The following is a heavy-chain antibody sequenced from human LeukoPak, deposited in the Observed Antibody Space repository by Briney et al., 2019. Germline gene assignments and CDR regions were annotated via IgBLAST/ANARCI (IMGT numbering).Heavy chain of an antibody. CDR2: ISSSSSYI. CDR1: GFTFSSYS. V-gene: IGHV3-21*01. Sequence: GGSLRLSCAASGFTFSSYSMNWVRQAPGKGLEWVSSISSSSSYIYYADSVKGRFTISRDNAKNSLYLQMNSLRAEDTAVYYCARDRLGCFGGFDYWGRGTLVTASS. CDR3: ARDRLGCFGGFDY. D-gene: IGHD3-16*01. J-gene: IGHJ4*02.